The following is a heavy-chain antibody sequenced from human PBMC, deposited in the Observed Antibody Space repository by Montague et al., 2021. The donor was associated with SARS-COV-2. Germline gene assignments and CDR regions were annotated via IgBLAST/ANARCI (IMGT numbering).Heavy chain of an antibody. CDR1: GGSFSDYN. D-gene: IGHD3-10*01. CDR3: ARGQRSGAWRGGRRVYYYCLDV. V-gene: IGHV4-34*01. CDR2: VSNSDKT. J-gene: IGHJ6*02. Sequence: SETLSLTCAVSGGSFSDYNSCWICQPPGKGQERIGEVSNSDKTSYNQSSERRGSITLATSTRQFFLNLDSLTAADTAVFYCARGQRSGAWRGGRRVYYYCLDVWGQGTTVTASS.